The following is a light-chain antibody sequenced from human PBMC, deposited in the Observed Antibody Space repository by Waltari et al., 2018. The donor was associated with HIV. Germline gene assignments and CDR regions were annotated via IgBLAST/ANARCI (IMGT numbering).Light chain of an antibody. J-gene: IGLJ2*01. CDR1: SSDVGGYNY. V-gene: IGLV2-8*01. CDR2: EVS. CDR3: SSYAGSNNLV. Sequence: QSALTQPPSASGSPGQSVTISCTGTSSDVGGYNYVSWYQHRPAKAPKLMLYEVSKRPSGCPDRFSCSKSGNKTSLTVSGLQAEDEADYYCSSYAGSNNLVFGGGTKLTVL.